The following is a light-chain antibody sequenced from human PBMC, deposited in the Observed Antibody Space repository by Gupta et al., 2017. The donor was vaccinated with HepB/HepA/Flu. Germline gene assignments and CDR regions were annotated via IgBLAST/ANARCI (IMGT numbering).Light chain of an antibody. V-gene: IGLV3-10*01. CDR3: YSTDNTGHPL. CDR2: EDR. Sequence: YELTQPPSVSVSPGQTATMTCSGEILPRKYAYWYHQRPGQAPLLVIYEDRRRPSGIPERFSASSSGTVATLTISGAQVEDEGDYYCYSTDNTGHPLFGGGTKLSVL. CDR1: ILPRKY. J-gene: IGLJ2*01.